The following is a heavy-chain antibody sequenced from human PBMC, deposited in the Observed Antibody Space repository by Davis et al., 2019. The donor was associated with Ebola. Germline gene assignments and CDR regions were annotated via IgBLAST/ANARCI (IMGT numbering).Heavy chain of an antibody. Sequence: SLKISCAASGFTFSSYGMHWVRQAPGKGLEWVAVISHDGSNKYYADSVKGRFTISRDNSKNTLYLQMNSLRAEDTAVYYCARTYDFWSGYPLDYWGQGTLVTVSS. CDR2: ISHDGSNK. J-gene: IGHJ4*02. V-gene: IGHV3-30*03. D-gene: IGHD3-3*01. CDR1: GFTFSSYG. CDR3: ARTYDFWSGYPLDY.